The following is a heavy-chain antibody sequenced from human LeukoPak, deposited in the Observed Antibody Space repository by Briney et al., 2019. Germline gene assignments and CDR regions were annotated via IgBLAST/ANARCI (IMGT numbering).Heavy chain of an antibody. CDR1: GFTFSTYW. CDR3: ARACSGGSCHAGDY. V-gene: IGHV3-74*01. J-gene: IGHJ4*02. CDR2: IKPDGSGT. D-gene: IGHD2-15*01. Sequence: GGSLRLSCAASGFTFSTYWMRWVRQAPGKGLVWVSRIKPDGSGTNYADSVKGRFTISRDNAKNTLYLQMNSLRAEDTAVYYCARACSGGSCHAGDYWGQGTVVTVSS.